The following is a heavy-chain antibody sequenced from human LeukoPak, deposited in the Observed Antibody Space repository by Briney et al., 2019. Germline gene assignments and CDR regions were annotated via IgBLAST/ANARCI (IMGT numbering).Heavy chain of an antibody. V-gene: IGHV3-9*01. Sequence: GGSLRLSCAASGFTFDDYAMHWVRQAPGKGLEWVSGISWNSGSIGYADSVKGRFTISRDNAKNSLYLQMNSLRAEGTALYYCAKDSSGYLVALDYWGQGTLVTVSS. D-gene: IGHD3-22*01. CDR2: ISWNSGSI. CDR1: GFTFDDYA. J-gene: IGHJ4*02. CDR3: AKDSSGYLVALDY.